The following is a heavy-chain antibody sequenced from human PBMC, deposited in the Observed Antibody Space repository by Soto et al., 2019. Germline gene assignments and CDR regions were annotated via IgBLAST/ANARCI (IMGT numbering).Heavy chain of an antibody. Sequence: SVKVSCKASGYTFTSYDINWVRQATGQGREWMGWMNPNSGNTGYAQKFQGRVTMTRNTSISTAYMELSSRRSEDTAVYYWARGLAVARSTFDYSGQGILVTV. V-gene: IGHV1-8*01. J-gene: IGHJ4*02. CDR1: GYTFTSYD. D-gene: IGHD6-19*01. CDR3: ARGLAVARSTFDY. CDR2: MNPNSGNT.